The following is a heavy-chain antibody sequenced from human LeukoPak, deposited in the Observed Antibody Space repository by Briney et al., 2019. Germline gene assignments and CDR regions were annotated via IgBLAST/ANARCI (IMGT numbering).Heavy chain of an antibody. Sequence: ASVKVSCKASGYTFTSYAMHWVRQAPGQRLEWMGWINAGNGNTKYSQKFQGRVTITRDTSASTVYMELSSLRSEDTAVYYCARVRVAAAGRGAFDIWGQGTMVTVSS. D-gene: IGHD6-13*01. CDR3: ARVRVAAAGRGAFDI. CDR1: GYTFTSYA. CDR2: INAGNGNT. J-gene: IGHJ3*02. V-gene: IGHV1-3*01.